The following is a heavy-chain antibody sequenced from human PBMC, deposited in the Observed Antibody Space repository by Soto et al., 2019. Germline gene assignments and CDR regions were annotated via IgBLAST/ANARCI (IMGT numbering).Heavy chain of an antibody. Sequence: GGSLRLSCAASGFTVSSNYMSWVRQAPGKGLEWVSVIYSGGSTYYADSVKGRFTISRDNSKNTLYLQMNSLRAEDTAVYYGARGEAAADAFDIWGQGTMVTVSS. D-gene: IGHD6-13*01. CDR3: ARGEAAADAFDI. CDR1: GFTVSSNY. V-gene: IGHV3-53*01. CDR2: IYSGGST. J-gene: IGHJ3*02.